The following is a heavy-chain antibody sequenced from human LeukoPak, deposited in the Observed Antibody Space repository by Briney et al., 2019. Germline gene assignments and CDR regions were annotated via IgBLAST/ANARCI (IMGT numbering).Heavy chain of an antibody. Sequence: GASVKVSCKASGYTFTSYDINWVRQATGQGLEWMGWMNPNSGNTGYAQKFQGRVTMTRDTSTSTVYMELSSLRSEDTAVYYCARGGMVLRYFDWGSVSPYWGQGTLVTVSS. CDR1: GYTFTSYD. J-gene: IGHJ4*02. D-gene: IGHD3-9*01. CDR3: ARGGMVLRYFDWGSVSPY. CDR2: MNPNSGNT. V-gene: IGHV1-8*01.